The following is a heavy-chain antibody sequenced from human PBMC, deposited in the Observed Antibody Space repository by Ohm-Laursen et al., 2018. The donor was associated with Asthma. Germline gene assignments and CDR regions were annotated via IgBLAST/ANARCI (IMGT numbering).Heavy chain of an antibody. CDR1: GFIFNNDF. Sequence: GSLRLSCAAPGFIFNNDFMSWIRQAPGKGLEWVSYTSGTGSVIYYADSVKGRFTISWDDAKNSLYLQMNSLRAEDTAVYYCARDISDYYYYGMDVWGQGTTVTVSS. D-gene: IGHD1-14*01. J-gene: IGHJ6*02. CDR2: TSGTGSVI. V-gene: IGHV3-11*04. CDR3: ARDISDYYYYGMDV.